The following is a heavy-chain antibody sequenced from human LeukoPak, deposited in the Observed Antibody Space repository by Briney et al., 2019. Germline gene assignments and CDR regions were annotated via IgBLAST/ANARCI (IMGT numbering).Heavy chain of an antibody. V-gene: IGHV3-30-3*01. CDR3: ARVGIQLWLPYYFDY. CDR1: GFTFSSYA. Sequence: GGSLRPSCAASGFTFSSYAMHWVRQAPGKGLEWVAVISYDGSNKYYADSVKGRFTISRDNSKNTLYLQMNSLRAEDTAVYYCARVGIQLWLPYYFDYWGQGTLVTVSS. J-gene: IGHJ4*02. D-gene: IGHD5-18*01. CDR2: ISYDGSNK.